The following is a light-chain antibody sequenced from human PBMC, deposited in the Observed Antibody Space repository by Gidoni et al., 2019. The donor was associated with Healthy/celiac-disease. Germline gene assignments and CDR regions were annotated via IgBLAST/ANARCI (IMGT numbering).Light chain of an antibody. Sequence: DIQMTQSPSSLSASVGDRVTITCQASQDISNYLNWYQQKPGKAPKLLIYDASNLETGVPSRFSGSVSGTDFTFTISSLQPEDIATYYCQQYDNLPRYTFGQXTKLEIK. CDR1: QDISNY. CDR3: QQYDNLPRYT. CDR2: DAS. J-gene: IGKJ2*01. V-gene: IGKV1-33*01.